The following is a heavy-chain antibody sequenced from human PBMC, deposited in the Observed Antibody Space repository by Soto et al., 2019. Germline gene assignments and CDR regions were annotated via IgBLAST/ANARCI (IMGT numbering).Heavy chain of an antibody. V-gene: IGHV4-31*03. CDR3: ARVHTSREGGVIVKIFDY. CDR1: GGSISSGGYY. J-gene: IGHJ4*02. D-gene: IGHD3-16*02. CDR2: IYYSGST. Sequence: QVQLQESGPGLVKPSQTLSLTCTVSGGSISSGGYYWSWIRQHPGKGLEWIGYIYYSGSTYYNPSLKRRVTISVDTAKNQFSLKLSSVTAADTAVYYCARVHTSREGGVIVKIFDYWGQGTLVTVSS.